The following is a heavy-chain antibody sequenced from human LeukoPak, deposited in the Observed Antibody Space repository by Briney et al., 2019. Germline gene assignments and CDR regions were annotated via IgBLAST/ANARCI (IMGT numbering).Heavy chain of an antibody. Sequence: PSETLSPTCTVSGGSISSYYWSWIRQPPGKGLEWIGYIYYSGSTNYNPSLKSRVTISVDTSKNQFSLKLSSVTAADTAVYYCARTYYYDSSGYYLYYFDYWGQGTLVTVSS. D-gene: IGHD3-22*01. J-gene: IGHJ4*02. CDR1: GGSISSYY. CDR3: ARTYYYDSSGYYLYYFDY. V-gene: IGHV4-59*01. CDR2: IYYSGST.